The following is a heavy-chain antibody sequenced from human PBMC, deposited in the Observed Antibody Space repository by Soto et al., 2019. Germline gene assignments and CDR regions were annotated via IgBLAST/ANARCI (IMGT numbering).Heavy chain of an antibody. CDR3: ARDLWTTVVTPHGY. D-gene: IGHD4-17*01. Sequence: SVKVSCKASGGTFSSYAISWVRQAPGQGLEWMGGIIPIFGTANYAQKFQGRVTITADKSTSTAYMELSSLRSEDTAVYYCARDLWTTVVTPHGYWGQGTLVTVSA. CDR1: GGTFSSYA. V-gene: IGHV1-69*06. J-gene: IGHJ4*02. CDR2: IIPIFGTA.